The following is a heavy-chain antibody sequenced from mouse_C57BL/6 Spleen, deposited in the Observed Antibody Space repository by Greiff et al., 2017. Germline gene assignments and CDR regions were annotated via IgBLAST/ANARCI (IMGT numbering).Heavy chain of an antibody. CDR2: IRNKANGYTT. J-gene: IGHJ4*01. V-gene: IGHV7-3*01. CDR1: GFTFTDYY. D-gene: IGHD1-1*01. CDR3: ASLYYGSSFYAMDY. Sequence: EVQGVESGGGLVQPGGSLSLSCAASGFTFTDYYMSWVRQPPGKALEWLGFIRNKANGYTTEYSASVKGRFTISRDNSQSILYLQMNALRAEDSATYYGASLYYGSSFYAMDYWGQGTSVTVSS.